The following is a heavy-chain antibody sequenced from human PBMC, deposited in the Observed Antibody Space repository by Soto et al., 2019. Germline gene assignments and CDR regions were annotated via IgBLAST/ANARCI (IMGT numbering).Heavy chain of an antibody. CDR1: GFTFSSHA. D-gene: IGHD6-19*01. V-gene: IGHV3-30-3*01. CDR3: ARFVAVAGIVPDY. CDR2: ISYDGSNT. Sequence: PGGSLRLSCAASGFTFSSHAMIWVRQAPGKGLEWVAVISYDGSNTYYADSVKGRFTISRDNSKNTLYLQMNSLRAEDTAVYYCARFVAVAGIVPDYWGQGTLVTVSS. J-gene: IGHJ4*02.